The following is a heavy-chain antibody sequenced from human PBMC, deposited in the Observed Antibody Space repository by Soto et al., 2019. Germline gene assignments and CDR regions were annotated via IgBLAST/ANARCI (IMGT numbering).Heavy chain of an antibody. V-gene: IGHV1-18*01. CDR2: ISAYNGNT. CDR3: ARDSRSTYYYDSSGYYYPDY. Sequence: QVQLEQSGAEVKKPGASVKVSCKASGYTFTSYGISWVRQAPGQGLEWMGWISAYNGNTHYAQKLQGRVTMTTDTSTSTAYMGLRSLISDDTAVYYCARDSRSTYYYDSSGYYYPDYWGQGTLVTVSS. CDR1: GYTFTSYG. D-gene: IGHD3-22*01. J-gene: IGHJ4*02.